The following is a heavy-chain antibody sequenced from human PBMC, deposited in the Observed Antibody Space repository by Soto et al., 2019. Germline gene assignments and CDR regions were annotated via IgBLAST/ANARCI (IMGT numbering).Heavy chain of an antibody. CDR3: ARVGGDIVVVVAWQTAHWFDP. Sequence: QVQLQESGPGLVKPSQTLSLTCTVSGGSISSGGYYWSWNRQHPGKGLEWIGYIYYSGSTYYNPSLKSRVTISVDTSKNQFSLKLSSVTAADTAVYYCARVGGDIVVVVAWQTAHWFDPWGQGTLVTVSS. V-gene: IGHV4-31*03. J-gene: IGHJ5*02. D-gene: IGHD2-15*01. CDR1: GGSISSGGYY. CDR2: IYYSGST.